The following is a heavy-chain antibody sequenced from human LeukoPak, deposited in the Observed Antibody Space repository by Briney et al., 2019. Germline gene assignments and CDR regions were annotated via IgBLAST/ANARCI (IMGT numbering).Heavy chain of an antibody. CDR1: GFTFSSYG. Sequence: PGRSLRLSCAASGFTFSSYGMHWVRQAPGKGLEWVAVIWYDGSNKYYADSVKGRFTISRDNSKNTLYLQMNSLRAEDTAVYYCARERHCSSGWENWFDPWGQGTLVTVSS. D-gene: IGHD6-19*01. CDR2: IWYDGSNK. J-gene: IGHJ5*02. V-gene: IGHV3-33*01. CDR3: ARERHCSSGWENWFDP.